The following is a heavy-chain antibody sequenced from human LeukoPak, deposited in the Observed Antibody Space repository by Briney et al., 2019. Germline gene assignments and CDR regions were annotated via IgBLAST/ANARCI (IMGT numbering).Heavy chain of an antibody. CDR2: INPSGGST. V-gene: IGHV1-46*01. Sequence: GASVKVSCKASGYTFTSYYMHWVRQAPGQGLEWMGIINPSGGSTSYAQKFQGRVTMTRDTSTSTVYMELSSLRSEDTAVYYCARDHDSSGYTWGNYFDYWGQGTLVTVSS. CDR3: ARDHDSSGYTWGNYFDY. J-gene: IGHJ4*02. CDR1: GYTFTSYY. D-gene: IGHD3-22*01.